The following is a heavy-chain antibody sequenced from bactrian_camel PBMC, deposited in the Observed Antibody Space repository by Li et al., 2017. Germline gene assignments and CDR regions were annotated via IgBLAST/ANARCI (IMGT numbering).Heavy chain of an antibody. CDR2: IGSLDRT. J-gene: IGHJ6*01. Sequence: QVQLVESGGGSVQAGGSLRLSCSYSGYTYNRYCMAWFRQAPGKERERVAMIGSLDRTTYDDSVKGRFTISQDNAKNTLYLQMNSLKPEDSAMYYCAADMEGWGCFANDAVWGYWGQGTQVTVS. CDR1: GYTYNRYC. CDR3: AADMEGWGCFANDAVWGY. V-gene: IGHV3S55*01. D-gene: IGHD5*01.